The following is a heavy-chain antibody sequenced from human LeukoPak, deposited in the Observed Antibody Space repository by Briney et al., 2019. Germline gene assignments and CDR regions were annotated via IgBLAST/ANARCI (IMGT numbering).Heavy chain of an antibody. CDR2: ISGSGGST. CDR1: GFTFSSYA. D-gene: IGHD3-10*01. V-gene: IGHV3-23*01. J-gene: IGHJ4*02. Sequence: PGGSLRLSCAASGFTFSSYAMSWVRQAPGKGLEWVSAISGSGGSTYYADSVKGRFTISRDNSKNTLYLQMNSLRAEDTAVYYCAKAGITMVRGITPYYFDYWGQGALVTDSS. CDR3: AKAGITMVRGITPYYFDY.